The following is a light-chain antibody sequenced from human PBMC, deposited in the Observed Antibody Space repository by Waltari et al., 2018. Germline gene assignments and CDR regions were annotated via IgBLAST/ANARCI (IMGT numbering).Light chain of an antibody. J-gene: IGKJ1*01. V-gene: IGKV3-20*01. Sequence: EIVLTQSPGTLSLSPGERPTLSCRASQSISKSLVWYQQRLGQAPSLLIYGTYIRATGIPDRFSGSGSGTDFSLTISSLEPEDFAVYYCQSYLRIPATFGQGTKVEIK. CDR3: QSYLRIPAT. CDR2: GTY. CDR1: QSISKS.